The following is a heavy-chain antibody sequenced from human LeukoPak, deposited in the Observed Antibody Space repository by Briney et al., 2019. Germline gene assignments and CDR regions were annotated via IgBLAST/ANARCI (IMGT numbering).Heavy chain of an antibody. CDR2: IKQDGSEK. V-gene: IGHV3-7*04. CDR3: ARAVTPSYYFDY. Sequence: PGGSLRLSCAASGFTFSNAWMTWVRQAPGKGLEWVANIKQDGSEKYYVDSVKGRFTISRDNAKNSLYLQMNSLRAEDTAVYYCARAVTPSYYFDYWGQGTLVTVSS. J-gene: IGHJ4*02. D-gene: IGHD4-17*01. CDR1: GFTFSNAW.